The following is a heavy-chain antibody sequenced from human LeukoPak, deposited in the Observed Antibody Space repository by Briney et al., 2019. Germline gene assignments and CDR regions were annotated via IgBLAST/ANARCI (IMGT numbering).Heavy chain of an antibody. J-gene: IGHJ5*02. CDR1: GDSISSGYY. CDR2: IYHTGST. V-gene: IGHV4-38-2*02. CDR3: ANVSGFGEPHNWFDP. D-gene: IGHD3-10*01. Sequence: SETLSLTCTVSGDSISSGYYWGWIRQPPGRGLDWIGSIYHTGSTYYNPSLKSRVTISVDTSKNHCSLRLSSANAADTAVYYCANVSGFGEPHNWFDPWGQGSRVTVSS.